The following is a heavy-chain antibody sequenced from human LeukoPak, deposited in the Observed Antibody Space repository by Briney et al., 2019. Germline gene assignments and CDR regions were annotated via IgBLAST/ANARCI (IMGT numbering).Heavy chain of an antibody. CDR3: ARGDRFRYYYYYYGMDV. Sequence: GGSLRLSCSASGFTFSGYSMHWVRQAPGKGLEYLSAISSNGISTYYADSVKGRFTISRDNSKNTLFLQTSSLRGEDTAVYYCARGDRFRYYYYYYGMDVWGQGTTVTVSS. V-gene: IGHV3-64D*06. D-gene: IGHD3-10*01. CDR2: ISSNGIST. J-gene: IGHJ6*02. CDR1: GFTFSGYS.